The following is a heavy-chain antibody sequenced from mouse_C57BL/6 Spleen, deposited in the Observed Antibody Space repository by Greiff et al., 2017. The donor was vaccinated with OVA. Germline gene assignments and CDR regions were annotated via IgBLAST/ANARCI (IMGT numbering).Heavy chain of an antibody. D-gene: IGHD1-1*01. Sequence: ESGPGLVKPSQSLSLTCSVTGYSITSGYYWNWIRQFPGNKLEWMGYISYDGSNNYNPSLKNRISITRDTSKNQFFLKLNSVTTEDTATYYCAIGDYGSSGFDYWGQGTTLTVSS. CDR3: AIGDYGSSGFDY. CDR2: ISYDGSN. CDR1: GYSITSGYY. V-gene: IGHV3-6*01. J-gene: IGHJ2*01.